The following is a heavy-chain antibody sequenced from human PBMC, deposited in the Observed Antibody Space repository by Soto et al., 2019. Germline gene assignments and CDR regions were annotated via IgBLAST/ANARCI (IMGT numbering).Heavy chain of an antibody. Sequence: ASVKVSCKASGYTFTGYYMHWVRQAPGQGLEWMGWINPNSGGTNYAQKFQGRVTMTRDTSISTAYMELSRLRSDDTAVYYCARDIVVEPAAIHYYYGMDVWGQGTTVTVSS. CDR1: GYTFTGYY. J-gene: IGHJ6*02. CDR3: ARDIVVEPAAIHYYYGMDV. CDR2: INPNSGGT. V-gene: IGHV1-2*02. D-gene: IGHD2-2*02.